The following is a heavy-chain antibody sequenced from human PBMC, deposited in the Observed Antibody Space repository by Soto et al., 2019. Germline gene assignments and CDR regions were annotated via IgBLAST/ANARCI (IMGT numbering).Heavy chain of an antibody. Sequence: LSLTCTVSGGSISSGDYYWSWIRQPPGKGLEWIGYIYYSGSTYYNPSLKSRVTISVDTSKNQFSLKLSSVTAADTAVYYCARVGTYYYDSSGYYSPGLFDYWGQGTLVTVSS. J-gene: IGHJ4*02. D-gene: IGHD3-22*01. CDR1: GGSISSGDYY. CDR2: IYYSGST. CDR3: ARVGTYYYDSSGYYSPGLFDY. V-gene: IGHV4-30-4*01.